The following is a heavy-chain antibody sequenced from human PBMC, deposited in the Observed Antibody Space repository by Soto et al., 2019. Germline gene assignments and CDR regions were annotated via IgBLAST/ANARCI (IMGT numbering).Heavy chain of an antibody. V-gene: IGHV4-39*01. CDR3: VRHQSIVVVTAARAFDI. Sequence: PSETLSLTCSVSGGSISSNSHYWVWIRQPPGKGLEWIGSIYYNGDTYYNPSLKSRVTISVDTSKNQFSVKLNSVTAADTAVYYCVRHQSIVVVTAARAFDIWGQGTMVTVSS. CDR2: IYYNGDT. J-gene: IGHJ3*02. D-gene: IGHD2-15*01. CDR1: GGSISSNSHY.